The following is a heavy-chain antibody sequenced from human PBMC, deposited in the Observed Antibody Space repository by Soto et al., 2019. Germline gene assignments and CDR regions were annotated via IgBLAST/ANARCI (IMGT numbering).Heavy chain of an antibody. CDR3: AKPEEVVRGFDF. D-gene: IGHD3-10*01. J-gene: IGHJ4*02. CDR2: ISGTGGAA. CDR1: GFTFGHSA. V-gene: IGHV3-23*01. Sequence: PGGSLRLSCAASGFTFGHSAMSWVRQAPGKGLEWVAAISGTGGAAYYADSVKGRSTISRDNSRNTLFLQMNSLRVDDTAIYHCAKPEEVVRGFDFWGLGTLLTVST.